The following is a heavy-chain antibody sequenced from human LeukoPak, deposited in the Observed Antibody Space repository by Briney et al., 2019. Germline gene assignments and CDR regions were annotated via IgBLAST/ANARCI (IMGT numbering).Heavy chain of an antibody. CDR2: ISYDGSNK. V-gene: IGHV3-30*18. CDR3: AKWKYSNSGIDDY. J-gene: IGHJ4*02. CDR1: GFTFSSYG. Sequence: GGSLRLSCAASGFTFSSYGMHWVRQAPGKGLEWVAFISYDGSNKYFADSVKGRFTISRDNSKNMLYLQMNSLRAEDTAVYYCAKWKYSNSGIDDYWGQGTLVTVSS. D-gene: IGHD6-6*01.